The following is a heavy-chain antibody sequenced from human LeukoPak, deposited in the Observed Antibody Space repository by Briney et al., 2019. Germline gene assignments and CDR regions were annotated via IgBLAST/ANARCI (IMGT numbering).Heavy chain of an antibody. CDR3: ARGWYNSGYYCDY. V-gene: IGHV3-23*01. CDR2: LSGSGDNT. CDR1: GFTFSSYA. Sequence: GGSLRLSCAASGFTFSSYAFSWVRQAPGKGLEWVSALSGSGDNTYYADSVKGRFTISRENSKSTLYLQVNRLRAEDTAVYYCARGWYNSGYYCDYWGQGTLVTVSS. D-gene: IGHD6-19*01. J-gene: IGHJ4*02.